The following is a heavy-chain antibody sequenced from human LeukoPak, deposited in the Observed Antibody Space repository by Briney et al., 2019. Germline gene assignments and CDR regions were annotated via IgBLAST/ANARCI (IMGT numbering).Heavy chain of an antibody. CDR2: IRYDGSNK. CDR3: AKVAGVVAAALFPDFGY. D-gene: IGHD6-13*01. J-gene: IGHJ4*02. V-gene: IGHV3-30*02. CDR1: GFTFSSYG. Sequence: PGGSLRLSCAASGFTFSSYGMHWVRQAPGKGLEWVAFIRYDGSNKYYADSVKGRFTISRDNSKNTLYLQMNSLRAEDTAVYYCAKVAGVVAAALFPDFGYWGQGTLVTVSS.